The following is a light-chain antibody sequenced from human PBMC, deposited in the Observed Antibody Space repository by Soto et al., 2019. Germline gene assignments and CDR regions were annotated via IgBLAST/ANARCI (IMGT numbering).Light chain of an antibody. CDR1: QSVSSY. CDR3: QQHRNGAPIT. J-gene: IGKJ5*01. V-gene: IGKV3-11*01. Sequence: EIVLTQSPATLSLSPGKRATLSCRASQSVSSYLAWYQQKPGQAPRLLIYDASNRATGIPARFSGSGSGTDFTLTITSLEPEDFAVYYCQQHRNGAPITFGQGTRLEIK. CDR2: DAS.